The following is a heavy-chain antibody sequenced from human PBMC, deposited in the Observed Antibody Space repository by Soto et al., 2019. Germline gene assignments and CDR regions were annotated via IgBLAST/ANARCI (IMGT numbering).Heavy chain of an antibody. Sequence: SETLSLTCAVYGWSFSGYYWSWIRQPPGKGLEWIGEINHSGSTNYNPSLKSRVTISVDTSKNQFSLKLSSVTAADTAVYYCARGRGYSYGYHYYYYGMDVWGQGTTVTVSS. CDR1: GWSFSGYY. V-gene: IGHV4-34*01. J-gene: IGHJ6*02. D-gene: IGHD5-18*01. CDR2: INHSGST. CDR3: ARGRGYSYGYHYYYYGMDV.